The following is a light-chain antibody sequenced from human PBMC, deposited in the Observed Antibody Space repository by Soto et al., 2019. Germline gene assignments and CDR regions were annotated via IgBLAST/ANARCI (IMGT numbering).Light chain of an antibody. V-gene: IGLV2-14*01. CDR3: SSYTDSTNYV. CDR1: SSDVGTRNF. CDR2: QVT. J-gene: IGLJ1*01. Sequence: LTQPASVSGSPGQSITISCTGTSSDVGTRNFVSWYQQHPGKAPKLMIYQVTNRPSGVSNRFSGSKSGNTASLTISGLQAEDEADYYCSSYTDSTNYVFGTGTKGTVL.